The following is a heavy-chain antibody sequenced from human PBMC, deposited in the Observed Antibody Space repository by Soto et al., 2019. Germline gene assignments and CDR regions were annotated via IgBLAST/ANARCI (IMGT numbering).Heavy chain of an antibody. D-gene: IGHD3-16*01. CDR1: GGSISSYY. CDR3: ARWSVTTFDFDY. J-gene: IGHJ4*02. Sequence: PSETLSLTCTVSGGSISSYYWSWIRQPPGKGLEWIGYIYYSGSTNYNPSLKSRVTISVDTSKNQFSLKLSSVTAADTAVYYCARWSVTTFDFDYWGQGTLVTVSS. CDR2: IYYSGST. V-gene: IGHV4-59*01.